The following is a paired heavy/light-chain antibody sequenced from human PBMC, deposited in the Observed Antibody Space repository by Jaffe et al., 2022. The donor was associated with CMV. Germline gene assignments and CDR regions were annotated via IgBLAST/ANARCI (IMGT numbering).Light chain of an antibody. J-gene: IGLJ1*01. CDR3: QAWDSSPLG. V-gene: IGLV3-1*01. Sequence: SYELTQPPSVSVSPGQTASITCSGDKLGDKYACWYQQKPGQSPVLVIYQDSKRPSGIPERFSGSNSGNTATLTISGTQAMDEADYYCQAWDSSPLGFGTGTKVTVL. CDR2: QDS. CDR1: KLGDKY.
Heavy chain of an antibody. V-gene: IGHV3-21*01. CDR1: GFTFSSYS. CDR3: ARDRGGNYYGSGTANYYYYYYGMDV. CDR2: ISSSSSYI. Sequence: EVQLVESGGGLVKPGGSLRLSCAASGFTFSSYSMNWVRQAPGKGLEWVSSISSSSSYIYYADSVKGRFTISRDNAKNSLYLQMNSLRAEDTAVYYCARDRGGNYYGSGTANYYYYYYGMDVWGQGTTVTVSS. D-gene: IGHD3-10*01. J-gene: IGHJ6*02.